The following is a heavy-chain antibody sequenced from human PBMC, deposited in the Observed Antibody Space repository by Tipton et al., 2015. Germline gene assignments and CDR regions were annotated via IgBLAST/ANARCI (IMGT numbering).Heavy chain of an antibody. CDR2: VFSTGSA. CDR3: ARVRSSSWEGGSNWFDP. D-gene: IGHD6-13*01. V-gene: IGHV4-61*01. J-gene: IGHJ5*02. Sequence: TLSLTCTVSGASVGSDPFFWTWVRQPPGKGLEWIGYVFSTGSANYNPSLKTRVTISLDTSKNQFSLKLSSVTAADTAVYYCARVRSSSWEGGSNWFDPWGQGTLVTVSS. CDR1: GASVGSDPFF.